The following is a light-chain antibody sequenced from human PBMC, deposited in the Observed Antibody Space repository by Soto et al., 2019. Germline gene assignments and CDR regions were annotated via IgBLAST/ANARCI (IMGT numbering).Light chain of an antibody. J-gene: IGKJ4*01. V-gene: IGKV3D-20*02. CDR3: QQRSNWPLT. CDR2: RAF. Sequence: EIVLTQSPGTLSLSPGERATLSCRASPSVSNSYLAWYQQKPGQAPRLLIYRAFIRATGIPDRFSGSGSGTDFTLTISSLEPEDFAVYYCQQRSNWPLTFGGGTKVDIK. CDR1: PSVSNSY.